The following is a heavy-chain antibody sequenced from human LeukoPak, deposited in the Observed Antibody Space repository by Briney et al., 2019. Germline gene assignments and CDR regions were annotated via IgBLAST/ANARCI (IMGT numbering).Heavy chain of an antibody. CDR3: AREGKAAGTSGWIDP. CDR1: GFSFSNYA. V-gene: IGHV3-23*01. J-gene: IGHJ5*02. CDR2: IRGGGET. Sequence: GGSLRLSCAASGFSFSNYAMSWVRQAPARGPEGVSSIRGGGETFYADSVKGRFTLSRDNSKNTLYLEMNSLKVEDTAVYYCAREGKAAGTSGWIDPWGQGTLVTVSS. D-gene: IGHD6-13*01.